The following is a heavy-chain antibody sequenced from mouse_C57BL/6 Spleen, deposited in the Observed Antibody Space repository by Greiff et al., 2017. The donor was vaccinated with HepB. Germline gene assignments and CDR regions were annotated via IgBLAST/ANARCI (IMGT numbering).Heavy chain of an antibody. CDR2: IDPSDSYT. CDR1: GYTFTSYW. D-gene: IGHD4-1*01. CDR3: ARSPGGYYVGY. Sequence: VKLQQPGAELVRPGTSVKLSCKASGYTFTSYWMHWVKQRPGQGLEWIGVIDPSDSYTNYNQKFKGKATLTVDTSSSTAYMQLSSLTSEDSAVYYCARSPGGYYVGYWGQGTTLTVSS. V-gene: IGHV1-59*01. J-gene: IGHJ2*01.